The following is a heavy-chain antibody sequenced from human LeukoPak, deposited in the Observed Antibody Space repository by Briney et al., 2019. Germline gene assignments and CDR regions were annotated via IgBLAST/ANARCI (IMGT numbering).Heavy chain of an antibody. V-gene: IGHV5-51*01. D-gene: IGHD2-21*01. CDR3: ARQYVYCGGDCYGDAFDI. Sequence: GESLKISCKGSGYSFTSYWIGWVRQMPGKGLEWMGIIYPGDSDTRYSPSFQGQVTISADKSISTPYLQWSSLKASDTAMYYCARQYVYCGGDCYGDAFDIWGQGTMVTVSS. CDR1: GYSFTSYW. J-gene: IGHJ3*02. CDR2: IYPGDSDT.